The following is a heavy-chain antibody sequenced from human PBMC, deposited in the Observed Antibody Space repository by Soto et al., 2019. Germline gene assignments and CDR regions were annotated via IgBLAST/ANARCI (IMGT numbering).Heavy chain of an antibody. CDR1: GYTFTNSG. CDR3: ASEDYYDSSGYLPVRYYFGMDV. D-gene: IGHD3-22*01. J-gene: IGHJ6*02. V-gene: IGHV1-18*01. CDR2: IGAYNGHT. Sequence: ASVKVSCKASGYTFTNSGISWVRQAPGQGLEWMGWIGAYNGHTKYAQKLQGRVTMTTDTSTSTAYMELRSPKSDDTAVYYCASEDYYDSSGYLPVRYYFGMDVWGQGITVTVSS.